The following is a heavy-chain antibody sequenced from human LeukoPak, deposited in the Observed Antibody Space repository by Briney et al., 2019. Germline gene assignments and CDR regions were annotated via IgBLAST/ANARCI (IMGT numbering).Heavy chain of an antibody. D-gene: IGHD3-3*01. V-gene: IGHV4-34*01. CDR3: ARRITIFGVVIYDY. Sequence: NPSETLSLTCAVYGGSFSGYYWSWIRQPPGKGLEWIGEINHSGSTNYNPSLKSRVTISVDTSKNQFSLKLSSVTAADTAVYYCARRITIFGVVIYDYWGQGTLVTVSS. CDR2: INHSGST. J-gene: IGHJ4*02. CDR1: GGSFSGYY.